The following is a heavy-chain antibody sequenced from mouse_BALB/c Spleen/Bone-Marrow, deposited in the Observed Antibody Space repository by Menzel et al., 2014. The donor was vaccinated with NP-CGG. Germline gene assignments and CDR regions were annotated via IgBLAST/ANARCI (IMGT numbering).Heavy chain of an antibody. CDR1: GYTFTSYV. J-gene: IGHJ4*01. CDR3: ARGKTYAMDY. V-gene: IGHV1-14*01. D-gene: IGHD2-1*01. Sequence: VHVKQSGPELVEPGASVKMSCKASGYTFTSYVMHWVKQKPGQGLEWIGYINPNNDGTKYNEKFKGKATLTSDKSSSTAYMELSSLTSEDSAVYYCARGKTYAMDYWGQGTSVTVSS. CDR2: INPNNDGT.